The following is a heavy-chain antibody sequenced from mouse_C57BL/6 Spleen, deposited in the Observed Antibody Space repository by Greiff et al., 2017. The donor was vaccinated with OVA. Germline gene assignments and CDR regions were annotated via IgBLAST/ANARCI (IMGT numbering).Heavy chain of an antibody. CDR2: IDPETGGT. CDR1: GYTFTDYE. Sequence: VKLMESGAELVRPGASVTLSCKASGYTFTDYEMHWVKQTPVHGLEWIGAIDPETGGTAYNQKFKGKAILTADKSSSTAYMELRSLTSEDSAVYYCTRGPNWDYAMDYWGQGTSVTVSS. CDR3: TRGPNWDYAMDY. D-gene: IGHD4-1*01. J-gene: IGHJ4*01. V-gene: IGHV1-15*01.